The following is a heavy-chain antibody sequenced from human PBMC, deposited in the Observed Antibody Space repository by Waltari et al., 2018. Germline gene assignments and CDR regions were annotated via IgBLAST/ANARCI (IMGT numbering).Heavy chain of an antibody. D-gene: IGHD5-18*01. CDR3: AQHTAIRESYGPKWCDP. J-gene: IGHJ5*02. Sequence: HITLKESGPTQVRPTQTLTLPCTFSGISLTPSGVGVGWIRAPPGQALEWLALSYWDDEKRYSPSLSGKLTTTKEPSKNQVVLTMTKVDTVDTATYCGAQHTAIRESYGPKWCDPWGQGTLVTVSS. CDR2: SYWDDEK. V-gene: IGHV2-5*02. CDR1: GISLTPSGVG.